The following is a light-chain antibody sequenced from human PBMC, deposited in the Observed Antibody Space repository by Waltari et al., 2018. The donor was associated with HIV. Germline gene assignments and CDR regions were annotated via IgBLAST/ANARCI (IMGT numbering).Light chain of an antibody. CDR3: QYSRT. CDR2: GAS. Sequence: IVLTQSPGTLSLSPGERASLSCRANESVSSSYIAWNQQKPGQSPRLLISGASSRATGIPDRFIGTGSGTDFTLIISRLEREDFAVYYCQYSRTFGQGTRLEIK. J-gene: IGKJ2*01. CDR1: ESVSSSY. V-gene: IGKV3-20*01.